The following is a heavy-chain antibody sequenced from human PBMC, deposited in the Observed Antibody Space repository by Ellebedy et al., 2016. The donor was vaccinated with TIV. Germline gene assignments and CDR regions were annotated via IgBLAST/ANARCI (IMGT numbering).Heavy chain of an antibody. CDR2: ISGYNANT. J-gene: IGHJ4*02. D-gene: IGHD6-19*01. CDR1: GYTFTSYA. V-gene: IGHV1-18*04. CDR3: ARLQAVTGPIDY. Sequence: AASVKVSCKASGYTFTSYAISWLRQAPGQGLEWMGWISGYNANTKYIEKFQGRVTMTTDTSTSTAYMELRGLRSDDTAVYYCARLQAVTGPIDYWGQGTLVSVSS.